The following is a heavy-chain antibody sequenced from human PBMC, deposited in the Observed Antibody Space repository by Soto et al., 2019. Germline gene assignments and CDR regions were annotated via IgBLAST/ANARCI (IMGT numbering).Heavy chain of an antibody. J-gene: IGHJ4*02. CDR1: GYTFTSYG. Sequence: QVQLVQSGAEVKKPGASVKVSCKASGYTFTSYGISWVRQAPGQGLEWMGWISAYNGNTNYAQKLQGRVTMTTDTSTSTAYMELRSLRSDDRAVYYCARVSLGIAVAGTDLYYFDYWGQGTLVTVSS. CDR3: ARVSLGIAVAGTDLYYFDY. CDR2: ISAYNGNT. V-gene: IGHV1-18*01. D-gene: IGHD6-19*01.